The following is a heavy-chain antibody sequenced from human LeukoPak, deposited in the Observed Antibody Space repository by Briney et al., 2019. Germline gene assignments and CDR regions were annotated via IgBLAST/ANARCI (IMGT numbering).Heavy chain of an antibody. CDR1: GFPFSSYW. CDR3: AKSPYYYDSSGYYYFEYFQH. J-gene: IGHJ1*01. V-gene: IGHV3-7*03. CDR2: IKQDGSKK. Sequence: PGGSLRLSCVASGFPFSSYWMTWVRQAPGKGLGWVANIKQDGSKKSYVDSVKGRFTISRDNAKNTLYLQMNSLRAEDTAVYYCAKSPYYYDSSGYYYFEYFQHWGQGTLVTVSS. D-gene: IGHD3-22*01.